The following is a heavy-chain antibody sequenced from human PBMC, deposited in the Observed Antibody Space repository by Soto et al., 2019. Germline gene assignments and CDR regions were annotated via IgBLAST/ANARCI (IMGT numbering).Heavy chain of an antibody. CDR2: ISGSGHTT. V-gene: IGHV3-23*01. Sequence: EVQVLESGGGLVRPGGSLRLSCAASGFTFRNYAMSWVRQTPGKGLEWVSDISGSGHTTHYADSVKGRFTISRDNSKNTLFLQMNSLRVEDTAVYYCAKDGYFGSGSRDYFDYWGQGTLVSVSS. D-gene: IGHD3-10*01. J-gene: IGHJ4*02. CDR1: GFTFRNYA. CDR3: AKDGYFGSGSRDYFDY.